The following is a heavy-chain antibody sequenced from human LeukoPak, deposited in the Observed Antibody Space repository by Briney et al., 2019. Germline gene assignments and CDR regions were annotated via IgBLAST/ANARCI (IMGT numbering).Heavy chain of an antibody. Sequence: PGGSLRLSCAASGFTFSSYAMHWVRQAPRKGLEYVSAISSNGGSTYYANSVKGRFTISRDNSKNTLYLQMGSLRAEDMAVYYCARGQYYFDYWGQGTLVTVSS. V-gene: IGHV3-64*01. CDR1: GFTFSSYA. CDR3: ARGQYYFDY. J-gene: IGHJ4*02. CDR2: ISSNGGST.